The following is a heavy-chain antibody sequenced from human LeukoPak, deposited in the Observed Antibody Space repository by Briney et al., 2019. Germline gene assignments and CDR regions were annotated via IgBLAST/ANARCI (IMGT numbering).Heavy chain of an antibody. D-gene: IGHD2-21*01. J-gene: IGHJ5*01. CDR3: VKDPRDTYGTNWFVS. CDR1: GFTFSSYA. CDR2: ISGTGGAT. Sequence: GGSLRLSCAASGFTFSSYAMSWVRQAPGKGRQWVSQISGTGGATWYAGFARDRFTISRDNSKKTLYLQMSGLRVEDTAMYYCVKDPRDTYGTNWFVSWGQGTLLIVSS. V-gene: IGHV3-23*01.